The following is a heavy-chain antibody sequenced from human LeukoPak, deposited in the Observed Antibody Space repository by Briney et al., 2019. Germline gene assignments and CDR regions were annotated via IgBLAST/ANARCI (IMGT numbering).Heavy chain of an antibody. CDR2: SYYSGTT. CDR3: AIGDGYYLDN. CDR1: GGSTSSSGYY. V-gene: IGHV4-31*03. D-gene: IGHD5-24*01. Sequence: SETLSPTCTVSGGSTSSSGYYWSWIRQLPGKSLEWIGYSYYSGTTDYNPSLKFRVTISVDTSKNQFSLNLTSWTAADTAVYYCAIGDGYYLDNWGQGTLVTVSS. J-gene: IGHJ4*02.